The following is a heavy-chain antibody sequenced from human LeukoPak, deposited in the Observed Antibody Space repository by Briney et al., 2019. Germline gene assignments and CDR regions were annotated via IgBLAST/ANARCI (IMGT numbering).Heavy chain of an antibody. CDR2: INWNGGST. CDR3: ARDSVYYDFWSGYYTGEFWDY. CDR1: GFTFDDYG. J-gene: IGHJ4*02. V-gene: IGHV3-20*04. Sequence: GGSLRLSCAASGFTFDDYGMSWVRQAPGKGLEWVSGINWNGGSTGYADSVKGRFTISRDNAKNSLYLQMNSLRAEDTALYYCARDSVYYDFWSGYYTGEFWDYWGQGTLVTVSS. D-gene: IGHD3-3*01.